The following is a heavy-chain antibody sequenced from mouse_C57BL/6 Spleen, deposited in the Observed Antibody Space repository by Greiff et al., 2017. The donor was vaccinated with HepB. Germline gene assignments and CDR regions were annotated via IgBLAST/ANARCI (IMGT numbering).Heavy chain of an antibody. CDR1: GYSFTGYY. Sequence: VQLQQSGPELVKPGASVKISCKASGYSFTGYYMNWVKQSPEKSLEWIGEINPSTGGTTYNQKFKAKATLTVDKSSSTAYMQLKSLTSEDSAVYYCAGSNYYGSSWAMDYWGQGTSVTVSS. CDR2: INPSTGGT. J-gene: IGHJ4*01. V-gene: IGHV1-42*01. CDR3: AGSNYYGSSWAMDY. D-gene: IGHD1-1*01.